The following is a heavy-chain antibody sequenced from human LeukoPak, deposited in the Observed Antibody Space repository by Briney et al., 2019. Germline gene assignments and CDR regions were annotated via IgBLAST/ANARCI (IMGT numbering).Heavy chain of an antibody. Sequence: GGSLRLSCAASGFIFSSYWMSWVRQAPGTGLEWVANINQAGSEKYYVDSVKGRFTISRDNAKNSLFLQMNSLRAEDTAVYFCARVVVGVTNRFDPWGQGTLVIVSS. CDR3: ARVVVGVTNRFDP. V-gene: IGHV3-7*05. J-gene: IGHJ5*02. CDR2: INQAGSEK. CDR1: GFIFSSYW. D-gene: IGHD2-15*01.